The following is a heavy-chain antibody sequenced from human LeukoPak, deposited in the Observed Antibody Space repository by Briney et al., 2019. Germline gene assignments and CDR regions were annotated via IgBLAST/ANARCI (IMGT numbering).Heavy chain of an antibody. D-gene: IGHD6-19*01. V-gene: IGHV1-8*02. CDR1: GYTFINHD. CDR2: MNSNSGST. Sequence: SVKVSCKGYGYTFINHDIDWVRQAAGQGLEWMGWMNSNSGSTGYAQKLQGRVTMTTDTSTSTAYMELRSLRSDDTAVYYCARGLSPHSSGWYGGVGYWGQGTLVTVSS. CDR3: ARGLSPHSSGWYGGVGY. J-gene: IGHJ4*02.